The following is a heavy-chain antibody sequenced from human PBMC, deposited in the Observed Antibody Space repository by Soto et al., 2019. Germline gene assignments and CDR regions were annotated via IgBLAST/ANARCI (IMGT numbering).Heavy chain of an antibody. D-gene: IGHD3-16*01. CDR3: ARRWGANIDY. J-gene: IGHJ4*02. V-gene: IGHV4-59*01. Sequence: QVQLQESGPGLVKPSETLSLTCTVSGGSISSYYWSWIRQPPGKGLVLIGYLYYSGSTNNNPSLKFRVTITVPTATKQSSLNPSLVTAADTAVHCCARRWGANIDYCGQGTLVTVSS. CDR2: LYYSGST. CDR1: GGSISSYY.